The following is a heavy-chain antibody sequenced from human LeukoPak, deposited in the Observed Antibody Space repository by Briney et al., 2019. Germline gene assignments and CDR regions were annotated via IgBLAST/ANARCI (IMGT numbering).Heavy chain of an antibody. CDR1: GGSFSGYY. D-gene: IGHD6-13*01. Sequence: SETLSLTCAVYGGSFSGYYGSWIRQPPGKGLEWIGEINHSGSTNYNPSLKSRVTISVGTSKNQFSLKLSSVTAADTAVYYCARGRVKYSSSWHSGPNPNYFDYWGQGTLVTVSS. CDR2: INHSGST. J-gene: IGHJ4*02. V-gene: IGHV4-34*01. CDR3: ARGRVKYSSSWHSGPNPNYFDY.